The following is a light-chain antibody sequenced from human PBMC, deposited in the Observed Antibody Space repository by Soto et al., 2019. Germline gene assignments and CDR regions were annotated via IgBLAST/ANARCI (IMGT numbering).Light chain of an antibody. CDR1: SSDVGSYNR. CDR2: EGS. V-gene: IGLV2-23*01. CDR3: CSSAGSLYV. J-gene: IGLJ1*01. Sequence: QSVLTQPASVSGSPGQSITISCTGASSDVGSYNRVSWYQQHPGKAPKLMIYEGSKRPSGVSNRFSGSKSGNTASLTISGIQAEDEADYYCCSSAGSLYVFGTGTKVTVL.